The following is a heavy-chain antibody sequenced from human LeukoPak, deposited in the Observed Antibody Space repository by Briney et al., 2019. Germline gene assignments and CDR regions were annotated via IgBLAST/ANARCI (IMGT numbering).Heavy chain of an antibody. J-gene: IGHJ6*04. CDR3: ARGSWTRYYYYGMDV. Sequence: SGTLSLTCAVSGGSISSSNWWSWVRQPPGKGLEWIGEIYHSGSTNYNPSLKSRVTISVDKSKNQFSLKLSSVTAADTAVYYCARGSWTRYYYYGMDVWGKGPTVTVSS. D-gene: IGHD3-16*02. V-gene: IGHV4-4*02. CDR2: IYHSGST. CDR1: GGSISSSNW.